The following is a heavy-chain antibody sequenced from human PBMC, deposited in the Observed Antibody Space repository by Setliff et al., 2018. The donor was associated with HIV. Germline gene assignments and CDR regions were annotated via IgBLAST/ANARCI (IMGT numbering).Heavy chain of an antibody. CDR2: ISAYSGDT. V-gene: IGHV1-18*01. CDR1: GYPFSGYG. CDR3: ARGKTWLRFLDY. J-gene: IGHJ4*02. D-gene: IGHD5-12*01. Sequence: ASVKVSCKASGYPFSGYGISWVRQAPGQGLGWMGWISAYSGDTNYAQKFQGRLTMTMDTSTSTAYMELRSLKSDDTAVYYCARGKTWLRFLDYWGQGTLVTVSS.